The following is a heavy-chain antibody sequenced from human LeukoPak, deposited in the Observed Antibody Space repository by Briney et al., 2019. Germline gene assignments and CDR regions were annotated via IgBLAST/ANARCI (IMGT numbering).Heavy chain of an antibody. CDR2: MYYSGST. Sequence: SETLSLTCTVSAASISSSGYYWGWIRQPPGKGLEWIASMYYSGSTCYNPSLKSRVTISVDTSKNQVSLKLSSVTAADTAVYYCARGYDSSDYWGQGTLVTVSS. V-gene: IGHV4-39*07. J-gene: IGHJ4*02. CDR3: ARGYDSSDY. CDR1: AASISSSGYY. D-gene: IGHD3-22*01.